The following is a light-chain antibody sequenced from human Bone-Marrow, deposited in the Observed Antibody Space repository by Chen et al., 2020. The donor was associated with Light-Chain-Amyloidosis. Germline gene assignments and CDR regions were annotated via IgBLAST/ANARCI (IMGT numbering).Light chain of an antibody. Sequence: QSALTQPASASGSPGQSITISCTGTSSDVGNYNLVSWYQQHPGKAPKLMIYDVTKRPSGVSNRFSGSKSGHTASLTISGLQAEDEADYHCCSYAGSSTWVFGGGTKLTVL. CDR1: SSDVGNYNL. J-gene: IGLJ3*02. CDR2: DVT. V-gene: IGLV2-23*02. CDR3: CSYAGSSTWV.